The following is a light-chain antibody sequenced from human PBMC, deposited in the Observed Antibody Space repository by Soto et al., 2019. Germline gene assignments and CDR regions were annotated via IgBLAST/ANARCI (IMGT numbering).Light chain of an antibody. J-gene: IGKJ5*01. CDR3: QQYNTYST. CDR2: TGS. Sequence: DIQMTQSPSYVSASVGDRVTITCRASQGIKNWLAWYQQKPGKAPNLLIYTGSSLQSGVPSRFSGSGSGTDFTLTINSLQPEDFATYYCQQYNTYSTFGQGTRLEIK. V-gene: IGKV1D-16*01. CDR1: QGIKNW.